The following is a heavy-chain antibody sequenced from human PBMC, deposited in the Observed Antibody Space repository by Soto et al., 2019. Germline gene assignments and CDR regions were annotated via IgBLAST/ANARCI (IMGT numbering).Heavy chain of an antibody. D-gene: IGHD6-6*01. V-gene: IGHV3-64D*06. CDR2: ISSNGGST. CDR3: VSSARPLYYYYYGMDV. Sequence: GGSLRLSCSASGFTFSSYAMHWVRRAPGKGLEYVSAISSNGGSTYYADSVKGRFTISRDNSKNTLYLQMSSLRAEDTAVYYCVSSARPLYYYYYGMDVWGQGTTVTVSS. CDR1: GFTFSSYA. J-gene: IGHJ6*02.